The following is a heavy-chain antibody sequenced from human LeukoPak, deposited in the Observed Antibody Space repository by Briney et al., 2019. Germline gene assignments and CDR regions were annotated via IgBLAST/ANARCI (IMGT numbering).Heavy chain of an antibody. Sequence: SETPSLTCTVSGGSISSYYWSWIRQPPGKGLEWIGYIYYSGSTNYNPSLKSRVTISVDTSKNQFSLKLSSVTAADTAVYYCARAPLMGYCSGGSCSSPNWFDPWGQGTLVTVSS. J-gene: IGHJ5*02. CDR3: ARAPLMGYCSGGSCSSPNWFDP. V-gene: IGHV4-59*08. D-gene: IGHD2-15*01. CDR1: GGSISSYY. CDR2: IYYSGST.